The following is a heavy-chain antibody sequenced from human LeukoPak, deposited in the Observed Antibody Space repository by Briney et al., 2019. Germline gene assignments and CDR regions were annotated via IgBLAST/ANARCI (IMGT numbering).Heavy chain of an antibody. V-gene: IGHV3-11*04. Sequence: GGSLRLSCAASGFTFSDYYMSWVRQAPGKGLEWVSYISNSGSTTNSADSVKGRFTISRDNVKNSLYLQMNSLRAEDTAVYYCARTRYCSGGSCYSGGYFDYWGQGTRVTVSS. CDR2: ISNSGSTT. D-gene: IGHD2-15*01. CDR3: ARTRYCSGGSCYSGGYFDY. CDR1: GFTFSDYY. J-gene: IGHJ4*02.